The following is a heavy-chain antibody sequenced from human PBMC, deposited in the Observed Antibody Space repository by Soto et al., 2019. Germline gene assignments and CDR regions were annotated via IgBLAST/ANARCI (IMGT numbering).Heavy chain of an antibody. Sequence: EVQLVESGGDLGQPGESQRLSCAASGFTFSSYWMHWVRQAPGKGLVWVSRINSDGSRTNYADSVKGRFTVSRDNAKNTQYLQMNSLRAEDTAVYYCARVLTGSWNWFDPWGQGTLVTVSS. V-gene: IGHV3-74*01. CDR1: GFTFSSYW. J-gene: IGHJ5*02. CDR3: ARVLTGSWNWFDP. D-gene: IGHD6-13*01. CDR2: INSDGSRT.